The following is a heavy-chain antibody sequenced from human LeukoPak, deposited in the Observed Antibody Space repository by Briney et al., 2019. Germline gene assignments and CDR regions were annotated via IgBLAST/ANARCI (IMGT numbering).Heavy chain of an antibody. D-gene: IGHD3-3*01. Sequence: QPAGSLRLSCAASGFTFSSYSMNWVRQAPGKGLEWVSYISSSSSTIYYADSVKGRFTISRDNAHNSLYLRMTSLRAEDTAVYYCARDPVSPYYDFWSGRGLGMDVWGQGATVTVSS. J-gene: IGHJ6*02. CDR3: ARDPVSPYYDFWSGRGLGMDV. CDR2: ISSSSSTI. V-gene: IGHV3-48*01. CDR1: GFTFSSYS.